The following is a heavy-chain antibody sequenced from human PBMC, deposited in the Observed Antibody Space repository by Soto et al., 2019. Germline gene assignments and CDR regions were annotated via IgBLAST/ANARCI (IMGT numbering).Heavy chain of an antibody. Sequence: EVQLLESGGGLVQPGGSLRLSCKASGFTFGSHAMSWVRQAPGRGLEWVSSISSSAGRTFYADSVKGRFTVSRDNSKNSVYLQMNSLRAEDTALYYCAKNIWSCWTTYDYWGQGTLVTVSS. V-gene: IGHV3-23*01. CDR2: ISSSAGRT. CDR1: GFTFGSHA. CDR3: AKNIWSCWTTYDY. J-gene: IGHJ4*02. D-gene: IGHD4-17*01.